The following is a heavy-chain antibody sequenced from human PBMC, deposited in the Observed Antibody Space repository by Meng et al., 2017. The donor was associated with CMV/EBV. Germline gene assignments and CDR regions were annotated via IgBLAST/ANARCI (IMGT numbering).Heavy chain of an antibody. CDR1: GGSISSYY. D-gene: IGHD2-2*01. V-gene: IGHV4-59*01. CDR3: ARAVVVPAAIDY. CDR2: IYYSGST. Sequence: SETLSLTCTVSGGSISSYYWSWIRQPPGKGLEWIGYIYYSGSTNYNPSLKSRVTIPVDTSKNQFSLKLSSVTAADTAVYYCARAVVVPAAIDYWGQGTLVTVSS. J-gene: IGHJ4*02.